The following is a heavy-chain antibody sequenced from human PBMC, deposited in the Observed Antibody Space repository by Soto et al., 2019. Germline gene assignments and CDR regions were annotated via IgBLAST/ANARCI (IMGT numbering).Heavy chain of an antibody. CDR1: GFTFSNYA. D-gene: IGHD3-10*01. Sequence: RVSLRLPCSGSGFTFSNYAIHWVRQTPGQGLEYVSAISNNASDTYYADSVKDRFIIYKDNSKNTVYLQISSLKPEATALYYSVKEVDLCSVWSSQFDYWARG. V-gene: IGHV3-64D*06. J-gene: IGHJ4*02. CDR3: VKEVDLCSVWSSQFDY. CDR2: ISNNASDT.